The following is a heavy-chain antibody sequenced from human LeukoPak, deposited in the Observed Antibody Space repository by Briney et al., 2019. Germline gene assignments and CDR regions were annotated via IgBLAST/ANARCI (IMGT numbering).Heavy chain of an antibody. D-gene: IGHD3-3*01. J-gene: IGHJ4*02. CDR2: INTNTGNP. V-gene: IGHV7-4-1*02. CDR3: ARAEPRTYYDFWSGYPPDY. Sequence: ASVKVSCKASGYTFTSYAMNWVRQAPGQGLEWMGWINTNTGNPTYAQGFTGRFVFSLDTSVSTAYLQISSLKAEDTAVYYCARAEPRTYYDFWSGYPPDYWGQGTLVTVSS. CDR1: GYTFTSYA.